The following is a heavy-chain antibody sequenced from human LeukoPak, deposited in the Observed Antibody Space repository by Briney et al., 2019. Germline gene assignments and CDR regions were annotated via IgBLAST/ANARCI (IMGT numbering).Heavy chain of an antibody. CDR3: ARDTTVFYSGSYYGVGLDY. CDR1: GFTFSDYY. J-gene: IGHJ4*02. CDR2: ISSSGSTI. Sequence: GGSLRLSCAASGFTFSDYYMSWIRQAPGKGLEWVSYISSSGSTIYYADSVKGRFTISRDNAKNSLYLQMNSLRAEDTAVYYCARDTTVFYSGSYYGVGLDYWGQGTLVTVSS. D-gene: IGHD1-26*01. V-gene: IGHV3-11*01.